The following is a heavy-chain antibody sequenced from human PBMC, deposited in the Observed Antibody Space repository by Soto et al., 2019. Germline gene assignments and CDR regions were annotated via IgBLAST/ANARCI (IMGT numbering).Heavy chain of an antibody. V-gene: IGHV4-59*01. J-gene: IGHJ3*02. CDR2: IYYSGST. D-gene: IGHD4-4*01. CDR3: ARVKGAPVRVTPEIAFDI. Sequence: PLETLSLTCTVSGGSISSYYWSWIRQPPGKGLEWIGYIYYSGSTNYNPSLKSRVTISVDTSKNQFSLKLSSVTAADTAVYYCARVKGAPVRVTPEIAFDIWGQGTMVTVSS. CDR1: GGSISSYY.